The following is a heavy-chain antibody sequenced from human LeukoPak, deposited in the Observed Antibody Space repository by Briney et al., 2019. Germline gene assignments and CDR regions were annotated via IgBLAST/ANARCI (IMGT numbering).Heavy chain of an antibody. CDR1: GFTVSSNY. D-gene: IGHD6-13*01. V-gene: IGHV3-53*01. CDR3: AKDRRRYSSSWYPDFDY. Sequence: GGSLRLSCAVSGFTVSSNYMSWVRQAPGKGLEWVSLIYSGGGTYYADSVRGRFTISRDDSKNTLYLQMNSLRAEDTAVYYCAKDRRRYSSSWYPDFDYWGQGTLVTVSS. CDR2: IYSGGGT. J-gene: IGHJ4*02.